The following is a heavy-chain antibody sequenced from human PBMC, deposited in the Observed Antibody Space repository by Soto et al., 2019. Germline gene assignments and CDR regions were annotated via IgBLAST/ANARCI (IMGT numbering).Heavy chain of an antibody. D-gene: IGHD6-19*01. J-gene: IGHJ3*02. CDR2: ISAYNGNT. V-gene: IGHV1-18*01. CDR1: GYTFTSYG. Sequence: GASVKVSCKASGYTFTSYGISWVRQAPGQGLEWMGWISAYNGNTNYAQKLQGRVTTTTDTSTSTAYMELRSLRSDDTAVYYCAGGYSSGWYSEDAFDIWGQGTMVTVS. CDR3: AGGYSSGWYSEDAFDI.